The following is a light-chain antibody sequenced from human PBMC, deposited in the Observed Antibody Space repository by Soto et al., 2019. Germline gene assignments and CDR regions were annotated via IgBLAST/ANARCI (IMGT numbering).Light chain of an antibody. J-gene: IGLJ1*01. V-gene: IGLV1-47*01. CDR1: SSNIGSNY. Sequence: SVLTQPPSASGTPGQRVTISCSGSSSNIGSNYVYWYQQLPGTAPKLLIYRNNQRPSGVPDRFSGSKSGTSASLAISGLRSEDEADYYCAAWDDSLSGNYVFGTGTKLTVL. CDR2: RNN. CDR3: AAWDDSLSGNYV.